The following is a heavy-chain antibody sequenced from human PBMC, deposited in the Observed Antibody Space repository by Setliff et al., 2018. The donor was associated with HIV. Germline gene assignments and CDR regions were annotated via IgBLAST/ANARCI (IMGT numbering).Heavy chain of an antibody. V-gene: IGHV5-51*01. Sequence: GESLKISCRASGYSFTDYWIGWVRQMPGKGLECMGIIYPGDSETRYSPSFQGQVNISADKSINTAYLQWTSLKASDSAIYYCARQEAIVGTIKGWFDLWGQGTLVTVSS. CDR1: GYSFTDYW. CDR2: IYPGDSET. J-gene: IGHJ5*02. CDR3: ARQEAIVGTIKGWFDL. D-gene: IGHD5-12*01.